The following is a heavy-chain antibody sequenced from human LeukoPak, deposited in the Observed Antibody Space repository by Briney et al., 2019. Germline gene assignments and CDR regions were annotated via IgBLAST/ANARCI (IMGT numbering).Heavy chain of an antibody. D-gene: IGHD4-17*01. CDR1: GYPFTGYY. V-gene: IGHV1-2*02. Sequence: GASVKVSCKASGYPFTGYYMHWVRQAPGQGLEWMGWINPNSGGTNYAQKFQGRVTMTRDTSISTAYMELSRLRSGDTAVYYCARDSAVTTPLEYFDLWGRGTLVTVSS. CDR2: INPNSGGT. J-gene: IGHJ2*01. CDR3: ARDSAVTTPLEYFDL.